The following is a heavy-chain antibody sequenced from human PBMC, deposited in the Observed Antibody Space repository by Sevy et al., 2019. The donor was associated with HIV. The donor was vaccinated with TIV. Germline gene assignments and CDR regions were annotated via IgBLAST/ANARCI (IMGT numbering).Heavy chain of an antibody. CDR3: ITDPAYRGYDEEVINYYFYGMDV. CDR1: GFTFSSAW. V-gene: IGHV3-15*01. J-gene: IGHJ6*02. Sequence: GGSLRLSCTASGFTFSSAWMSGVRQAPGKGLEWVGRIKSEVDGGAIDYAAPVKGRFTISREDSKNTVYLQMNSLKTEDTAVYYCITDPAYRGYDEEVINYYFYGMDVWGQGTTVTVSS. CDR2: IKSEVDGGAI. D-gene: IGHD5-12*01.